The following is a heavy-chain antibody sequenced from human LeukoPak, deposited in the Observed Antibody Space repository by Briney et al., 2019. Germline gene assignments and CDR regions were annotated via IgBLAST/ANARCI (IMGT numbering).Heavy chain of an antibody. CDR3: ARVGRYSRGWYDAFDI. CDR2: INPSGGST. V-gene: IGHV1-46*01. CDR1: VYTFTSYH. D-gene: IGHD6-19*01. Sequence: ASVNVSCKASVYTFTSYHMHWVRQPPGQGREWMGIINPSGGSTSYAQKFQGRVTMTSDTSTSTVYMELSSLRSEDTAVYYCARVGRYSRGWYDAFDIWGQGTMVTVSS. J-gene: IGHJ3*02.